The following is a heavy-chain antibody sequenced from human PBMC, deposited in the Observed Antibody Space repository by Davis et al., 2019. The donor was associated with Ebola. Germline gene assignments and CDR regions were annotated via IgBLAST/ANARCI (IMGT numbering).Heavy chain of an antibody. V-gene: IGHV5-10-1*01. D-gene: IGHD5-12*01. Sequence: GESLKISCKGSGYSFTSYWISWVRQMPGKGLEWMGRIDPSDSYTNDSPSFQGHVTISADKSTSTAYLQWSSLKASDTAMYYCARQEEWLNYYFDYWGQGTLVTVSS. CDR1: GYSFTSYW. CDR3: ARQEEWLNYYFDY. CDR2: IDPSDSYT. J-gene: IGHJ4*02.